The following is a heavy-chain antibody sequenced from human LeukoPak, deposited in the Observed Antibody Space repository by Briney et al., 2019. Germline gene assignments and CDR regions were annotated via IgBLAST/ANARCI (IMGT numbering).Heavy chain of an antibody. D-gene: IGHD6-13*01. CDR2: IYYSGST. CDR3: ARQIASAGTAGFDF. V-gene: IGHV4-59*01. J-gene: IGHJ4*02. Sequence: IPSETLSLTCTVSGGSISTYYWSWVRQPPGKGLEWIGYIYYSGSTNYNPSLKSRVTISVDTSKNQFSLKLSSVTAADTAVYYCARQIASAGTAGFDFWGQGALVTVSS. CDR1: GGSISTYY.